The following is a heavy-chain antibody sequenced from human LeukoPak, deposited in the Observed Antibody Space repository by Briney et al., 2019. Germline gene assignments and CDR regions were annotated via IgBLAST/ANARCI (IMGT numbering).Heavy chain of an antibody. D-gene: IGHD6-19*01. CDR3: ARCVWLGNDY. J-gene: IGHJ4*02. CDR2: INHSGST. Sequence: SSETLSLTCAVYGGSFSGYYWSWIRQPPGKGLEWIGEINHSGSTNYNLSLKSRVTISVDTSKNQFSLKLSSVTAADTAVYYCARCVWLGNDYWGQGTLVTVSS. V-gene: IGHV4-34*01. CDR1: GGSFSGYY.